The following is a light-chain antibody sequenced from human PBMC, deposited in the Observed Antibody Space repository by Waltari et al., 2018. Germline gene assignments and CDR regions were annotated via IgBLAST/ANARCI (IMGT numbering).Light chain of an antibody. J-gene: IGLJ1*01. CDR1: NIADQN. CDR3: QVWDTSIDLSV. V-gene: IGLV3-21*04. Sequence: SYVLTQAPSVSVAPGETARITCGGNNIADQNVHWYQQKPGQAPVLFIFYDSDRPSGIPERFSGSNSGNTATLTISRAEAGDEADYYCQVWDTSIDLSVFGTGTKVTVL. CDR2: YDS.